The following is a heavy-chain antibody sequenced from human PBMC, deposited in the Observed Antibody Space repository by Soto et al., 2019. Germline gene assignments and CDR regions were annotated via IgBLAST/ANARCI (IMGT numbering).Heavy chain of an antibody. Sequence: EVQLLESGGGLVQPGGSLRRSCAASGFTFSSYAMSWVRQAPGKGLGWVSAISGSGGSTYFADSVKGRFTISRDNSKNTLYLQMTSLRAEDTAVYYCAKQKSTVTPFDAFDIWGQGTMVTVSS. CDR1: GFTFSSYA. D-gene: IGHD4-17*01. V-gene: IGHV3-23*01. J-gene: IGHJ3*02. CDR3: AKQKSTVTPFDAFDI. CDR2: ISGSGGST.